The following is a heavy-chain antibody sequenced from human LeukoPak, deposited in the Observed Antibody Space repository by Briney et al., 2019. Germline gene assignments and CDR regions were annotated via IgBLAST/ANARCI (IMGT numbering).Heavy chain of an antibody. CDR2: ISYDGSNK. Sequence: SCKASGYTFSTYAMHWVRQAPGKGLEWVAVISYDGSNKYYADSVKGRFTISRDNSKNTLYLQMNSLRAEDTAVYYCARVRYDYDILTEEDYWGQGTLVTVSS. CDR3: ARVRYDYDILTEEDY. CDR1: GYTFSTYA. V-gene: IGHV3-30-3*01. J-gene: IGHJ4*02. D-gene: IGHD3-9*01.